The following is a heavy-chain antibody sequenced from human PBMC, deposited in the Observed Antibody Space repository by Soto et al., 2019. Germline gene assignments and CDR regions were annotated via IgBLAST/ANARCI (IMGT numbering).Heavy chain of an antibody. V-gene: IGHV4-59*01. CDR2: IYYSGST. J-gene: IGHJ5*02. CDR1: GGSISSYY. Sequence: SETLSLTCTVSGGSISSYYWSWIRQPPGKGLEWIGYIYYSGSTNYNPSLKSRVTISVDTSKNQFSLKLSSVTAADTAVYYCARDSSKPPGWFAPWGQGTLVTVSS. D-gene: IGHD6-13*01. CDR3: ARDSSKPPGWFAP.